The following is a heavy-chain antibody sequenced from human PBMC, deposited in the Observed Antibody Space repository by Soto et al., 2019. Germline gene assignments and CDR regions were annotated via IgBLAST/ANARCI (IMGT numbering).Heavy chain of an antibody. D-gene: IGHD4-4*01. CDR1: GGTFSSYA. V-gene: IGHV1-69*01. CDR2: IIPIFGTA. J-gene: IGHJ6*02. CDR3: ARVFDPATVRGDYYYYGMDV. Sequence: VSCKASGGTFSSYAISWVRQAPGQGLEWMGGIIPIFGTANYAQKFQGRVTITADESTSTAYMELSSLRSEDTAVYYCARVFDPATVRGDYYYYGMDVWGQGTTVTVSS.